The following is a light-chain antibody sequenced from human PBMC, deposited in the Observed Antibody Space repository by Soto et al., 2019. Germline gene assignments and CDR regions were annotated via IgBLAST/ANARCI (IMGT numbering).Light chain of an antibody. Sequence: DIQMTQSPSSLSASVGDRVTITCQASQDISTDLNWYQQKPGKAPKLLIYDASNMETGVPSRFSGSGSGTDFTFTSSSLQPEDIATYYCQQYDNLPALTFGGGTKVEIK. CDR3: QQYDNLPALT. CDR1: QDISTD. J-gene: IGKJ4*02. CDR2: DAS. V-gene: IGKV1-33*01.